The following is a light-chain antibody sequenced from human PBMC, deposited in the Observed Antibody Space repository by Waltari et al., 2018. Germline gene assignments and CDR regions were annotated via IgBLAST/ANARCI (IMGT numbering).Light chain of an antibody. CDR3: AAWDDSLNGVV. CDR2: NNN. V-gene: IGLV1-44*01. Sequence: QSVLTQPPSASGTPGQRVTISCSGSSSNIGSNTVNWYQQFPGTAPKRLIYNNNHRPSGVPDRCSGSKSGTAGSLAISGVQSEDEADYYCAAWDDSLNGVVFGGGTKLTVL. J-gene: IGLJ2*01. CDR1: SSNIGSNT.